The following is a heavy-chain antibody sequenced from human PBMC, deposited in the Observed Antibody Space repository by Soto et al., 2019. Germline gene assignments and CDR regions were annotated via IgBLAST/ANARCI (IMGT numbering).Heavy chain of an antibody. D-gene: IGHD6-19*01. CDR2: MNPSTGNT. J-gene: IGHJ5*02. CDR1: GYTFTSYD. V-gene: IGHV1-8*01. Sequence: QVQLVQSGAEVKKPGASVKVSCKASGYTFTSYDIIWVRQATGQGLEWMGWMNPSTGNTDSAEKFQGRLTMTRNTSISTVYMELSSLSFEDTAVYYCARGRIIVAGGFDPWGQGTLPTVSS. CDR3: ARGRIIVAGGFDP.